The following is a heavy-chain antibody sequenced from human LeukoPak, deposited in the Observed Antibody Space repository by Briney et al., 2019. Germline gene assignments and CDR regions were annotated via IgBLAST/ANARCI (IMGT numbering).Heavy chain of an antibody. CDR3: AITTRGAFDY. D-gene: IGHD3-22*01. Sequence: PSQTLSLTCSVSGGSSSRGIYYWSWIRQPAGKGPEWIGRLYSSGSPNYNPSLESRVTISADTSKNQFSLKLRSMSAADTGVYYCAITTRGAFDYWGQGILVTVSS. CDR2: LYSSGSP. V-gene: IGHV4-61*02. CDR1: GGSSSRGIYY. J-gene: IGHJ4*02.